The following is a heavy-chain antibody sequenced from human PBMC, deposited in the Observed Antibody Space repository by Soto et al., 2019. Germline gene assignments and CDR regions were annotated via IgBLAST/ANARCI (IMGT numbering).Heavy chain of an antibody. D-gene: IGHD3-3*01. J-gene: IGHJ4*02. CDR2: ISASGRST. Sequence: GGSLRLSCAASGFTFSSYAMSWVRQAPGKGLEWVSTISASGRSTYYADSVKGRFTISRDNSKNTLYLHMNSLRAEDTAVYYCAKDMRVDFWRRKLFDYWGQRTLVTVSS. V-gene: IGHV3-23*01. CDR3: AKDMRVDFWRRKLFDY. CDR1: GFTFSSYA.